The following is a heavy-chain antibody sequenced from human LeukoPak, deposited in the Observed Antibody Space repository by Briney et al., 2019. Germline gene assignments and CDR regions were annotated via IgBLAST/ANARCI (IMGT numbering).Heavy chain of an antibody. J-gene: IGHJ4*02. CDR3: AKDLESAYDCAGHYSPFDS. CDR1: GFTFSNFA. CDR2: ICKSGGST. Sequence: GGSLRLSCAGSGFTFSNFAMSWVRQAPGRGLEWVSAICKSGGSTFYADSVRGRFTISRDNSMNTLFLQMNSLRAEDTAVYYCAKDLESAYDCAGHYSPFDSWAQGTLVTVSS. V-gene: IGHV3-23*01. D-gene: IGHD3-22*01.